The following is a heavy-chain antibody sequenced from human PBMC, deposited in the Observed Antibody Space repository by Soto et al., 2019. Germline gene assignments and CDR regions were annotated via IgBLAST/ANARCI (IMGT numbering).Heavy chain of an antibody. V-gene: IGHV4-39*01. CDR3: APLWGQD. CDR1: GGSISSSSYY. Sequence: QLQLQESGPGLVKPSETLSLTCTVSGGSISSSSYYWGWIRQPPGKGLEWIGRIYYSGSTYYNPSLNRRVTISVAPSKNQFSLKLSSVTAADTAVYYCAPLWGQDWGQGTLVTVSS. CDR2: IYYSGST. J-gene: IGHJ4*02. D-gene: IGHD3-10*01.